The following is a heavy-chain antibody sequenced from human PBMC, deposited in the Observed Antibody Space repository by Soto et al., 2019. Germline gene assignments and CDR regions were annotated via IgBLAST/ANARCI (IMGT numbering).Heavy chain of an antibody. Sequence: PSETLSLTCTVSGGSISSYYWSWIRQPAGKGLEWIGRIYTSGSTNYNPSLKSRVTMSVDTSKNQFSLKLSSVTAADTAVYYCASIFNIYSSSSFYHGMDVWGQGTTVTVSS. CDR2: IYTSGST. V-gene: IGHV4-4*07. D-gene: IGHD6-6*01. J-gene: IGHJ6*02. CDR1: GGSISSYY. CDR3: ASIFNIYSSSSFYHGMDV.